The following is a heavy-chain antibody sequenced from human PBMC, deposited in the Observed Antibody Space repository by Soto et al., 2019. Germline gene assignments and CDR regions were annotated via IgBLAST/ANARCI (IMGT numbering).Heavy chain of an antibody. Sequence: QVQLVQSGAEVKKPGASVKVSCKASGYTFTSYGISWVRQAPGQGLERMGWISAYNGNTNYAQKLQGRVTMTTDTSTSTAYMELRSLRSDDTAVYYCASCIYDILTGSINFDYWGQGTLVTVSS. V-gene: IGHV1-18*01. CDR2: ISAYNGNT. J-gene: IGHJ4*02. D-gene: IGHD3-9*01. CDR1: GYTFTSYG. CDR3: ASCIYDILTGSINFDY.